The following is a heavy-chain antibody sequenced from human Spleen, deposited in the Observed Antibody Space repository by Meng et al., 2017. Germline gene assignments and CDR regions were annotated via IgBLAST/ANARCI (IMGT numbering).Heavy chain of an antibody. CDR2: IKSNSDGGTT. CDR1: GFSFTDAW. CDR3: ATGAAAADH. D-gene: IGHD6-13*01. V-gene: IGHV3-15*01. J-gene: IGHJ4*02. Sequence: VQVVESGGGVVQPGRSLRLSCAASGFSFTDAWMSWVRQAPGKGLEWVGRIKSNSDGGTTDYAAPVKGRFTISRDDSKNTLYLQMNSLITEDTAVYFCATGAAAADHWGQGTLVTVSS.